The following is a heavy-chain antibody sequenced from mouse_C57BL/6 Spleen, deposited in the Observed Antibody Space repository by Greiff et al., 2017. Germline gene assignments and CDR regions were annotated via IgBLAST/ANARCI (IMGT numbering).Heavy chain of an antibody. Sequence: EVQLKESGPGLVKPSQSLSLTCSVTGYSITSGYYWNWIRQFPGNKLEWMGYISYDGSNNYNPSLKNRISITRDTSKNQFFLKLNSVTTEDTATYYCARGIYYDLYYYAMDYWGQGTSVTVSS. CDR2: ISYDGSN. D-gene: IGHD2-4*01. V-gene: IGHV3-6*01. J-gene: IGHJ4*01. CDR3: ARGIYYDLYYYAMDY. CDR1: GYSITSGYY.